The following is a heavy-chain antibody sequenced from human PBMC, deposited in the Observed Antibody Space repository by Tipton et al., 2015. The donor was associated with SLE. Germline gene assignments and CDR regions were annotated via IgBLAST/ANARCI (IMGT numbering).Heavy chain of an antibody. CDR1: GFAFGGYA. Sequence: SLRLSCTASGFAFGGYAVSWVRQAPGKGLEWVGFMRGKGFGGATEYAAAVKGRFTISRDDSKSIAYLQMNGLKTEDTAVYYCTSSYCSGGPCYSNFWGQGTLVTVSS. D-gene: IGHD2-15*01. CDR3: TSSYCSGGPCYSNF. V-gene: IGHV3-49*04. J-gene: IGHJ4*02. CDR2: MRGKGFGGAT.